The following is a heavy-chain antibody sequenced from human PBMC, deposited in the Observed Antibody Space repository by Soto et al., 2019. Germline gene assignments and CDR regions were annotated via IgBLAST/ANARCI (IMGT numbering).Heavy chain of an antibody. CDR2: ISGSGGST. J-gene: IGHJ4*02. CDR1: GFTFSSYA. V-gene: IGHV3-23*01. CDR3: AKGRGYCSSTSCSPANVFDY. D-gene: IGHD2-2*01. Sequence: GGSLRHSCAASGFTFSSYAMSWVRQAPGKGLEWVSAISGSGGSTYYADSVKGRFTISRDNSKNTLYLQMNSLRAEDTAVYYCAKGRGYCSSTSCSPANVFDYWGQGTLVTVSS.